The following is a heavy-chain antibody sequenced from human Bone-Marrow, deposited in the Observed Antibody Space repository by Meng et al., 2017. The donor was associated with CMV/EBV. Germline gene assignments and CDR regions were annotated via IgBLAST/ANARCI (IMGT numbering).Heavy chain of an antibody. CDR2: INSDGSST. Sequence: GESLKISCAASGFTFSSYWMHWVRQAPGKGLGWVSRINSDGSSTSYADSVKGRFTISRDNAKNTLYLQMNSLRAEDTAVYYCARDLEEMVVTPKPFDYWGQGTLVTVSS. J-gene: IGHJ4*02. CDR1: GFTFSSYW. CDR3: ARDLEEMVVTPKPFDY. D-gene: IGHD4-23*01. V-gene: IGHV3-74*01.